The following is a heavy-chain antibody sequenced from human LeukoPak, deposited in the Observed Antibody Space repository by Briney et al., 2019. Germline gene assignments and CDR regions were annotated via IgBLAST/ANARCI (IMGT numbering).Heavy chain of an antibody. D-gene: IGHD3-22*01. CDR3: ARHDSSGYYYFDY. CDR2: ISGSGGST. Sequence: GGSLRLSCAASGFTFSSYAMSWVRQAPGKGLEWVSAISGSGGSTYYADSVKGRFTISRDNSKNTLYLQMNSLRAEDTAVYYCARHDSSGYYYFDYWGQGTLVTVSS. V-gene: IGHV3-23*01. J-gene: IGHJ4*02. CDR1: GFTFSSYA.